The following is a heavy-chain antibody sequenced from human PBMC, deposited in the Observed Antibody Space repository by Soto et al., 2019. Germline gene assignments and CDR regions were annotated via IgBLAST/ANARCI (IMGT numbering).Heavy chain of an antibody. CDR2: IYYSGST. CDR3: ASASSSSWPIGYYYYGMDV. CDR1: GGSISSSSYY. D-gene: IGHD6-13*01. Sequence: PSETLSLTCTVSGGSISSSSYYWGWIRQPPGKGLEWIGSIYYSGSTYYNPSLKSRVTISVDTSKNQFSLRLSSVTAADTAVYYCASASSSSWPIGYYYYGMDVWGQGTTVTVSS. V-gene: IGHV4-39*01. J-gene: IGHJ6*02.